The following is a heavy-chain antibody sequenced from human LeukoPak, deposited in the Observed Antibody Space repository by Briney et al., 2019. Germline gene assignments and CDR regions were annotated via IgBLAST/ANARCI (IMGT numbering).Heavy chain of an antibody. Sequence: PSETLSLTCTVSGGSISSYYWSWIRQPPGKGLEWIGYIYTSGSTNYNPSLKSRVTISVDTPKNQFSLKLSSVTAADTAVYYCARRDSSSAVDYWGQGTLVTVSS. D-gene: IGHD6-6*01. J-gene: IGHJ4*02. CDR2: IYTSGST. CDR3: ARRDSSSAVDY. V-gene: IGHV4-4*09. CDR1: GGSISSYY.